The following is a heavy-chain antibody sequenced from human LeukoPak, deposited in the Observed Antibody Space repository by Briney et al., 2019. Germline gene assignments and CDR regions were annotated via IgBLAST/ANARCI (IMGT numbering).Heavy chain of an antibody. J-gene: IGHJ6*04. Sequence: SVKVSCKASGGTVSSYAISWVRQAPGQGLEWMGGIIPIFGTANYAQKFQGRVTITADKSTSTAYMELSSLRSEDTAVYYCARVGSYCSGGSCYRLDYYGMDVWGKGPTVTVSS. CDR1: GGTVSSYA. V-gene: IGHV1-69*06. CDR2: IIPIFGTA. CDR3: ARVGSYCSGGSCYRLDYYGMDV. D-gene: IGHD2-15*01.